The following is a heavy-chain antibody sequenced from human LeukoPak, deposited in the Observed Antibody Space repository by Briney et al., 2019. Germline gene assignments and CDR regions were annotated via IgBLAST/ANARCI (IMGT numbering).Heavy chain of an antibody. CDR2: IGTAGDT. J-gene: IGHJ6*02. CDR3: ARESYYYGMDV. CDR1: GFTFSSYD. Sequence: GMSLRLSCAASGFTFSSYDMHWVCQATGEGLEWVSAIGTAGDTYYPGSVKGRFTISRENAKNSLYLQMNSLRAGDTAVYYCARESYYYGMDVWGQGTTVSVSS. V-gene: IGHV3-13*01.